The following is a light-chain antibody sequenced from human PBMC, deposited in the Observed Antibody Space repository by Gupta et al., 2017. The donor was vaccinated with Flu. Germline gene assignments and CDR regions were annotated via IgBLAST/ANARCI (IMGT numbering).Light chain of an antibody. CDR3: QQANSFPWT. J-gene: IGKJ1*01. Sequence: DIQMTQYPSSVSASVGDRVTITCRASQGIAYWLAWYQQQPGKPPKLLIYGAATLQSGVPSRFSGSGSGTDFTLTINNLQPEDFGTYFCQQANSFPWTFGQGTKVEI. CDR2: GAA. CDR1: QGIAYW. V-gene: IGKV1D-12*01.